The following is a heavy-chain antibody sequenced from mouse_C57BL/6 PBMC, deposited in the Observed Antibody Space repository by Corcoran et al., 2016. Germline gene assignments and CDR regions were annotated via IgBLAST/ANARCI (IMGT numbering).Heavy chain of an antibody. J-gene: IGHJ1*03. V-gene: IGHV9-3*01. CDR1: GYTFTTYG. D-gene: IGHD2-3*01. Sequence: QIQLVQSGPELKKPGETVKISCKASGYTFTTYGMSWVKQAPGKGLKWMGWINTYSGVPTYADDFKGRFAFSLETSASTAYLQINNLKNEDTATYFCARVYDGYYGFYWYFDVWGTGTTVTVSS. CDR2: INTYSGVP. CDR3: ARVYDGYYGFYWYFDV.